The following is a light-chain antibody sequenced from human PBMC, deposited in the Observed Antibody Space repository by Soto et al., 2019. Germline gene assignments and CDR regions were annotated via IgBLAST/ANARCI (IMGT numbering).Light chain of an antibody. CDR2: DAS. CDR3: HQRSDWPHT. Sequence: EIVLRQSPATLSLSPGERATLSCRASQTVSSYLAWYQQKPGQDPRLLIYDASVRATGTPGRFSGSGSGTDFNLIINSLEPDDFAVYFCHQRSDWPHTFGQGTRLDIK. CDR1: QTVSSY. J-gene: IGKJ2*01. V-gene: IGKV3-11*01.